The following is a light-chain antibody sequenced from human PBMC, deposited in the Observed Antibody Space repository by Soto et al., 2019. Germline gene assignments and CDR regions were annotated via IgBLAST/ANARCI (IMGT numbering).Light chain of an antibody. CDR1: SSNIGSDF. CDR2: HNY. Sequence: QSVLTQPPSESGTPGQRVTICCSGSSSNIGSDFVYWYQQLPGTAPKLLIYHNYQRPSGVPDRFSGSKSGTSGSLAISDLRSEDEADYYCSAWDDSLSAYVFGAGTKVTVL. J-gene: IGLJ1*01. CDR3: SAWDDSLSAYV. V-gene: IGLV1-47*01.